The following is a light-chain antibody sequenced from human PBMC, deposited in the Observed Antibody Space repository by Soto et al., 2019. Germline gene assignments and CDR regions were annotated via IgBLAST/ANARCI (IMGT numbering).Light chain of an antibody. CDR1: QSIANY. J-gene: IGKJ2*01. Sequence: DIQMTQSPSSLSASVGDRVTITCRASQSIANYLNWYQQKLGKAPKFLIYAASSLKSGVLSRFSGSGSGTDFTLTISSLQPEDFATYYCQQSYSTPYTFGQGTKVEI. V-gene: IGKV1-39*01. CDR2: AAS. CDR3: QQSYSTPYT.